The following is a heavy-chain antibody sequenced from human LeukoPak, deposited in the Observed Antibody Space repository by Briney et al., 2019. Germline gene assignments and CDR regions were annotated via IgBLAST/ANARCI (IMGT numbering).Heavy chain of an antibody. J-gene: IGHJ4*02. CDR2: ISGSGGGT. CDR3: AKDVESGRSADY. Sequence: GGSLRLSCAASGFTFSSYAMSWVRQAPGKGLEWVSAISGSGGGTYYADSVKGRFTLSRDNSMNTLYLQMNSLRAEDTAVYYCAKDVESGRSADYWGQGTLVTVSS. CDR1: GFTFSSYA. V-gene: IGHV3-23*01. D-gene: IGHD3-10*01.